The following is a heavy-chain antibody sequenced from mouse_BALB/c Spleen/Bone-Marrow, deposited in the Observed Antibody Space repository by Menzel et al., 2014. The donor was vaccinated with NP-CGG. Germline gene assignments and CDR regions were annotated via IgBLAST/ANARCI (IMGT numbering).Heavy chain of an antibody. CDR3: ARRVYYDYYAMDY. D-gene: IGHD1-1*01. CDR2: IDPYSGGS. Sequence: EVQGVESGPELVKPGASVKVSCKASGYTFTNYNMYWVKQSHGKSLEWIGYIDPYSGGSRYNQNFKGKATLTVDKSSSTAYMHLNSLTSEDSAVYYCARRVYYDYYAMDYWGQGTSVTVSS. V-gene: IGHV1S135*01. J-gene: IGHJ4*01. CDR1: GYTFTNYN.